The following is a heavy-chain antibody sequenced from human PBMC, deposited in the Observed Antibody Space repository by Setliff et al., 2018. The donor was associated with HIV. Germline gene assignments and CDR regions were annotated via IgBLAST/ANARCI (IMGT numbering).Heavy chain of an antibody. CDR3: ARDRRDDYYLTAYFDS. Sequence: SETLSLTCTVSGGSISSYYWSWIRQPPGKGLEWIGYIHITGNTDYNPSLKSRVTISLDTARNQFSLELTSVTATDTAVYYCARDRRDDYYLTAYFDSLGQGTVVTVSS. V-gene: IGHV4-4*08. D-gene: IGHD1-26*01. CDR2: IHITGNT. CDR1: GGSISSYY. J-gene: IGHJ4*02.